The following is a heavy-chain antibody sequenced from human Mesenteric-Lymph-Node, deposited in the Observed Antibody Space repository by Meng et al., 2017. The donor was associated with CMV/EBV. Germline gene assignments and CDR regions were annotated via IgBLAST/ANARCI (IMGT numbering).Heavy chain of an antibody. J-gene: IGHJ4*02. CDR2: INHSGST. Sequence: SFSGYYWGWIRQPPGKGLEWIGEINHSGSTNYNPSLKSRVTISVDTSKNQFSLKLSSVTAADTAVYYCARGLGYCSSTSCYLYFDYWGQGTLVTVSS. V-gene: IGHV4-34*01. CDR3: ARGLGYCSSTSCYLYFDY. D-gene: IGHD2-2*01. CDR1: SFSGYY.